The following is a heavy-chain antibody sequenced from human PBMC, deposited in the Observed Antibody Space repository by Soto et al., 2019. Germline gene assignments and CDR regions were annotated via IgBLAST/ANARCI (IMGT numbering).Heavy chain of an antibody. CDR1: GFTFSDFY. D-gene: IGHD6-6*01. CDR2: ITSSGSTI. CDR3: ASPRYSSSSGDY. J-gene: IGHJ4*02. V-gene: IGHV3-11*01. Sequence: GGSLRLASAASGFTFSDFYMSWIRQAPGKGLEWVSYITSSGSTIYYADSVKGRFTISRDNAKNSLYLQMNSLRAEDTAVYYCASPRYSSSSGDYWGQGTLVTVSS.